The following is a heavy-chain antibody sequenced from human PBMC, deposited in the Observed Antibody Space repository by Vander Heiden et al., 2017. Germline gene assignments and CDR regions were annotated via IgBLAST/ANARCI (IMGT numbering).Heavy chain of an antibody. J-gene: IGHJ6*02. Sequence: QVHLVQSGAEVKKPGSSVRVSCKASGGAFSTYAFSWVRQAPGQGLEWMGGIIPLFGTTNYAQKFQGRVTITADKSTSTAYMELSSLKSDDTAVYYCAAKYRNGYNTETYYFYAMDVWGQGTTVTVSS. CDR1: GGAFSTYA. CDR2: IIPLFGTT. V-gene: IGHV1-69*06. D-gene: IGHD5-12*01. CDR3: AAKYRNGYNTETYYFYAMDV.